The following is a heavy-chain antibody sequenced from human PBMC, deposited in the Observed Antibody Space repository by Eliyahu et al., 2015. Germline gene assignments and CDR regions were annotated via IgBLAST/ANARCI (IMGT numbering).Heavy chain of an antibody. Sequence: RLSCAASGFTFSSYAMSWVRQAPGKGLEWVSAISGSGGSTYYADSVKGRFTISRDNSKNTLYLQMNSLRAEDTAVYYCAKDSITMVRGVITAGDYWGQGTLVTVSS. V-gene: IGHV3-23*01. D-gene: IGHD3-10*01. CDR3: AKDSITMVRGVITAGDY. CDR2: ISGSGGST. J-gene: IGHJ4*02. CDR1: GFTFSSYA.